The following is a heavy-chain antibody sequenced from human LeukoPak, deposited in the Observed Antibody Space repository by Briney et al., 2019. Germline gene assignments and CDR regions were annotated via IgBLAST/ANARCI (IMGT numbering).Heavy chain of an antibody. Sequence: ASVKVSCKASGYTFTGYYIHWVRQAPGQGLEWMGRINPNSGGTNYAQKFQGRVTMTRDTSISTAYMELSRLRSDDTAVYYGARDIVGIGYYDSSGHEDYWGQGSLVTVSS. V-gene: IGHV1-2*06. CDR2: INPNSGGT. J-gene: IGHJ4*02. CDR1: GYTFTGYY. D-gene: IGHD3-22*01. CDR3: ARDIVGIGYYDSSGHEDY.